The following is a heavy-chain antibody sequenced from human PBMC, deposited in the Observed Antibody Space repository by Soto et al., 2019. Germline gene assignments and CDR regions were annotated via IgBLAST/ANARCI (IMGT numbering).Heavy chain of an antibody. CDR3: ARHRAYSSSWYYYYYYGMDV. CDR2: IYYSGST. V-gene: IGHV4-39*01. D-gene: IGHD6-13*01. CDR1: GGPISSSSYY. J-gene: IGHJ6*02. Sequence: SETLSLTCTVSGGPISSSSYYWGWIRQPPGKGLEWIGSIYYSGSTYYNPSLKSRVTISVDTSKNQFSLKLSSVTAADTAVYYCARHRAYSSSWYYYYYYGMDVWGQGTTVTVSS.